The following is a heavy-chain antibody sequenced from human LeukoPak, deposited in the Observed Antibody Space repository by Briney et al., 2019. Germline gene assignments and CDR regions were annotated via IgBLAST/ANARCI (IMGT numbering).Heavy chain of an antibody. D-gene: IGHD3-10*01. V-gene: IGHV4-34*01. CDR1: GGSFNGYY. Sequence: SETLSLTCAVYGGSFNGYYWSWIRQPPGKGLEWIGEINHSGSTNFNPSLKSRVTISVDTSKNHFSLKLSSVTAADTVVYYCARGLLWFGEFFWRSYWFDPWGQGTLVTVSS. J-gene: IGHJ5*02. CDR3: ARGLLWFGEFFWRSYWFDP. CDR2: INHSGST.